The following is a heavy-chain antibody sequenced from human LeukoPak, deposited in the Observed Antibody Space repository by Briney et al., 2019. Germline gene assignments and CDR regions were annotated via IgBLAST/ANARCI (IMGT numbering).Heavy chain of an antibody. CDR2: IKQDGSEK. CDR3: ARARRGYYFDY. J-gene: IGHJ4*02. Sequence: GGSLRLSCAASGFTFSSYWMSWVRQAPGKGLKWVANIKQDGSEKYYVDSVKGQFTISRDNAKNSLYLQMNSLRAEDTAVYYCARARRGYYFDYWGQGTLVTVSS. CDR1: GFTFSSYW. D-gene: IGHD3-16*01. V-gene: IGHV3-7*01.